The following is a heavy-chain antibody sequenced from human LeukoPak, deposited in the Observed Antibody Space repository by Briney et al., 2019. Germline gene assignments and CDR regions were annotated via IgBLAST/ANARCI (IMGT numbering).Heavy chain of an antibody. J-gene: IGHJ4*02. Sequence: PGRSLRLSCAASGFTFSSYGMHWVRQAPGKGLEWVAVISYDGSNKYYADSVKGRFTISRDNSKNTLYLQMNSLRAEDTAVYYCATDGLAKFGALDYWGQGTLVTVSS. D-gene: IGHD3-10*01. CDR1: GFTFSSYG. V-gene: IGHV3-30*03. CDR3: ATDGLAKFGALDY. CDR2: ISYDGSNK.